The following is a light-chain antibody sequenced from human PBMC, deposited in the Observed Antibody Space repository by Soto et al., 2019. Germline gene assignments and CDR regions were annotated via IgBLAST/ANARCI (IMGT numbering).Light chain of an antibody. CDR2: GNS. V-gene: IGLV1-40*01. Sequence: QSVLTQPPSVSGAPGQRVTISCTGSSSNIGAGYDVHWYQQLPGTAPKLPIYGNSNRPSAVPDRVSGSKSGTSASLAITGLQAENEADYYSQSYDSSLSGWKVFGGGTKLTVL. CDR1: SSNIGAGYD. CDR3: QSYDSSLSGWKV. J-gene: IGLJ2*01.